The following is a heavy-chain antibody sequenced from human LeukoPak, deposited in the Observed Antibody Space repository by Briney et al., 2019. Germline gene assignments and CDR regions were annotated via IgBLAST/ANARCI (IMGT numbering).Heavy chain of an antibody. CDR2: IWYDGSNK. J-gene: IGHJ4*02. Sequence: GRSLRLSCAASGLTFSSYGMHWVRQAPGKGLEWVAVIWYDGSNKYYAGSVKGRFTISGDNSKNTLYLQMNSLRAEDTAVYYCARDLGQFADILTGYYSPAGYWGQGTLVTVSS. CDR3: ARDLGQFADILTGYYSPAGY. D-gene: IGHD3-9*01. V-gene: IGHV3-33*01. CDR1: GLTFSSYG.